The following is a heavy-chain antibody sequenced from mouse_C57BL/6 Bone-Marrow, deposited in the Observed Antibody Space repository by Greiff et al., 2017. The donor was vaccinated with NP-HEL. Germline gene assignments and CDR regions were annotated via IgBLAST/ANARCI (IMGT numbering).Heavy chain of an antibody. V-gene: IGHV1-69*01. J-gene: IGHJ4*01. Sequence: QVQLQQPGAELVMPGASVKLSCKASGYTFTSYWMHWVKQRPGQGLEWIGEIDPSDSYTNYNQKFKGKSTLTVDKSSSTAYMQLSSLTSEDSAVYYCARELLLPYCAMDYWGQGTSVTVSS. D-gene: IGHD2-12*01. CDR3: ARELLLPYCAMDY. CDR2: IDPSDSYT. CDR1: GYTFTSYW.